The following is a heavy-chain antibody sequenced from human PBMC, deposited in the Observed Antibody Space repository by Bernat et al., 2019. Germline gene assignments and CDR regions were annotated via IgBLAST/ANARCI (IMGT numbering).Heavy chain of an antibody. V-gene: IGHV1-46*01. CDR1: GYTFTSYY. CDR2: INPSGGST. D-gene: IGHD1-26*01. J-gene: IGHJ4*02. CDR3: AIDKQEWELLEGGNFDY. Sequence: QVQLVQSGAEVKKPGASVKVSCKASGYTFTSYYMHWVRQAPGQGLEWMGIINPSGGSTSYAQKFQGRVTMTRDTSTSTVYMELSSLRSEDTAVYYCAIDKQEWELLEGGNFDYWGQGTLVTVSS.